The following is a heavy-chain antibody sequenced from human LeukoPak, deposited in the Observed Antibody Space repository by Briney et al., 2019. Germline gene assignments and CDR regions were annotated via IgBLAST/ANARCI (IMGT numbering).Heavy chain of an antibody. J-gene: IGHJ4*01. CDR1: GFSFSGYS. CDR3: VRESIRGTRDFDY. Sequence: GGCLRLSCVASGFSFSGYSMNWVRQAPGKGLDWVSYISSSSRTIFYGDSVKGRFTISRDNAKNSLYLQMNSLRAEDTAVYYCVRESIRGTRDFDYWGHGTLVTVSS. D-gene: IGHD3-10*01. V-gene: IGHV3-48*04. CDR2: ISSSSRTI.